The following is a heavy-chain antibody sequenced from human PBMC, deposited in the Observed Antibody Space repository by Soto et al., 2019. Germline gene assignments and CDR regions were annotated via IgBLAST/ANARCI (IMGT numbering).Heavy chain of an antibody. CDR1: GYIFTNYA. J-gene: IGHJ3*02. Sequence: ASVKVSCKASGYIFTNYAMHWVRQAPGQRLEWMGWINAGNGNTKYSQKFQGRVTMTRDTSASTAYMELSSLRSEDTAVYYCASPGYSSGCSNDAFDIWGQGTMVTVSS. V-gene: IGHV1-3*01. CDR3: ASPGYSSGCSNDAFDI. CDR2: INAGNGNT. D-gene: IGHD6-19*01.